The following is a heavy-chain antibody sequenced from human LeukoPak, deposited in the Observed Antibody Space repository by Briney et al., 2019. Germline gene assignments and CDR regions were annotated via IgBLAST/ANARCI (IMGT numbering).Heavy chain of an antibody. V-gene: IGHV1-69*13. D-gene: IGHD2-21*02. Sequence: ASVKVSCKASGGTFSSYAISWVRQAPGQGLEWMGGIIPIFGTASYAQKFQGRVTITADESTSTAYMELSSLRSEDTAVYYCARERRHIVVVTAPDHWGQGTLVTVSS. CDR2: IIPIFGTA. J-gene: IGHJ4*02. CDR1: GGTFSSYA. CDR3: ARERRHIVVVTAPDH.